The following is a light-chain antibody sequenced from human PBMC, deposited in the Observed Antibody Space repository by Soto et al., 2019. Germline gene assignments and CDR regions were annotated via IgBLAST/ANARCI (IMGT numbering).Light chain of an antibody. CDR2: LGS. V-gene: IGKV2-28*01. CDR1: QSLLHSNGYNY. CDR3: MQALQTRLT. J-gene: IGKJ4*01. Sequence: DIVMTQSPLSLPDTPGEPASISCMSSQSLLHSNGYNYLDWYLQKPGQSPQLMIYLGSNRASGVPDRFSGSGSGTDFTLKISRVEAEDVGVYYCMQALQTRLTFGVGTKVEIK.